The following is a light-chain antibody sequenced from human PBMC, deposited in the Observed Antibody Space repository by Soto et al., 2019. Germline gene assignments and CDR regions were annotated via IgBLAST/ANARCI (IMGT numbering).Light chain of an antibody. J-gene: IGKJ1*01. Sequence: ESVLTQSPGTLSLSPGERATLSCRASQSVSSNHLAWYQQKPGRAPRLLIYGASNRATGIPDRFSGSGSGTDFTLAISRLEPEDSAVYYCQQYGSSPTWTFGQGTKVDIK. CDR2: GAS. CDR1: QSVSSNH. CDR3: QQYGSSPTWT. V-gene: IGKV3-20*01.